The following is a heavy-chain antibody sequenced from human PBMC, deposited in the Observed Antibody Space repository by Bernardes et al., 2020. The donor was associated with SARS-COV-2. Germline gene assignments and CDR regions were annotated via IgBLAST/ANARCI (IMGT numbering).Heavy chain of an antibody. CDR3: ARDGIVVVPAAQSYYYYGMDV. V-gene: IGHV3-11*01. Sequence: GGSLRPSCAASGFTFSDYYMSWIRQAPGKGLEWVSYISSSGSTIYYADSVKGRFTISRDNAKNSLYLQMNSLRAEDTAVYYCARDGIVVVPAAQSYYYYGMDVWGQGTMVTVSS. CDR2: ISSSGSTI. D-gene: IGHD2-2*01. CDR1: GFTFSDYY. J-gene: IGHJ6*02.